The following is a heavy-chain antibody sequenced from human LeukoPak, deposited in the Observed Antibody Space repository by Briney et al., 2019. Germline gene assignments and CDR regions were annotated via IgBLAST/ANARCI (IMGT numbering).Heavy chain of an antibody. V-gene: IGHV3-21*01. CDR1: GFTFSSYS. J-gene: IGHJ4*02. D-gene: IGHD1-26*01. CDR3: ARGGGYSGSYYSPDY. Sequence: GGSLRLSCAASGFTFSSYSMSWVRQAPGKGLEWVSSISSSSSYIYYADSVKGRFTISRDNAKNSLYLQMNSLRAKDTAVYYCARGGGYSGSYYSPDYWGQGTLVTVSS. CDR2: ISSSSSYI.